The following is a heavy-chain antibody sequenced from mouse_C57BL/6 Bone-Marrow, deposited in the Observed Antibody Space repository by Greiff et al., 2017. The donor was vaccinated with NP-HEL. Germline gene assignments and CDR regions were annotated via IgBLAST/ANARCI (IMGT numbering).Heavy chain of an antibody. CDR1: GFTFSSYG. D-gene: IGHD1-1*01. J-gene: IGHJ1*03. V-gene: IGHV5-6*01. Sequence: EVNVVESGGDLVKPGGSLKLSCAASGFTFSSYGMSWVRQTPDKRLEWVATISSGGSYTYYPDSVKGRFTISRDNAKNTLYLQMSSLKSEDTAMYYWARHRATVVAPWFDVWGTGTTVTVSS. CDR2: ISSGGSYT. CDR3: ARHRATVVAPWFDV.